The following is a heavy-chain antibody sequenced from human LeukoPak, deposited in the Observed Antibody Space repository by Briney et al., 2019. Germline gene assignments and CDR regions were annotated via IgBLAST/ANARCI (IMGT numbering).Heavy chain of an antibody. V-gene: IGHV3-21*06. J-gene: IGHJ4*02. CDR2: ISSSSNHI. CDR1: GFIFSTYA. Sequence: GGSLRLSCAASGFIFSTYAINWVRQAPGKGLEWVSYISSSSNHIYYADSVTGRFTISRDNAKNSVFLQMNSLRAEDTAVYFCARVRSYFFDYWGQGTLVTVSS. CDR3: ARVRSYFFDY.